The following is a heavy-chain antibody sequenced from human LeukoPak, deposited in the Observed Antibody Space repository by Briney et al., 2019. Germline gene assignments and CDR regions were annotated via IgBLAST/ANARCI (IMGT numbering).Heavy chain of an antibody. CDR3: ARQSHDYDFWSGYYRMRAFDI. CDR2: IYTSGST. D-gene: IGHD3-3*01. J-gene: IGHJ3*02. Sequence: PSETLSLTCTVSGGSISSYYWSWIRQPAGKGLEWIGRIYTSGSTNYNPSLKSRVTMSVDTSKNQFSLKLSSVTAADTAVYYCARQSHDYDFWSGYYRMRAFDIWGQGTMVTVSS. V-gene: IGHV4-4*07. CDR1: GGSISSYY.